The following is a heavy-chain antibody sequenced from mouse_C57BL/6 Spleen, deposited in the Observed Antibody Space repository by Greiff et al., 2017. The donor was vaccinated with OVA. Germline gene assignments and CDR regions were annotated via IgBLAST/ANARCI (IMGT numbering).Heavy chain of an antibody. D-gene: IGHD2-1*01. Sequence: EVQLQESGAELVKPGASVKLSCTASGFNIKDYYMHWVKQRTEQGLEWIGRIDPEDGETKYAPEFQGKATITADTSSNTAYLQLSSLTSEDTAVYYCARDGNPYYFDYWGQGTTLTVSS. V-gene: IGHV14-2*01. CDR2: IDPEDGET. CDR3: ARDGNPYYFDY. CDR1: GFNIKDYY. J-gene: IGHJ2*01.